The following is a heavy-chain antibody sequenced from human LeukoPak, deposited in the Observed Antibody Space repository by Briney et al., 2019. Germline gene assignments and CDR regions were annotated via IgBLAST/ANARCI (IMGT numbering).Heavy chain of an antibody. CDR3: IMDSSGYYPGRYFDY. Sequence: GGSLRLSCTTSGFNFRAYWMGWVRQAPGKGLVWVSRINSDGSSTSYADSVKGRLTISRDNAKNTLYLQMNSLRAEDTAVYYRIMDSSGYYPGRYFDYWGQGTLVTVSS. D-gene: IGHD3-22*01. CDR1: GFNFRAYW. CDR2: INSDGSST. V-gene: IGHV3-74*01. J-gene: IGHJ4*02.